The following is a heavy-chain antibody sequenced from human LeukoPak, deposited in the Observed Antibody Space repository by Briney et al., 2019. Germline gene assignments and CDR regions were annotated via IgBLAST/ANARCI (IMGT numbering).Heavy chain of an antibody. CDR1: GGSVSSGDYY. J-gene: IGHJ4*02. Sequence: PSQTLSLTCTVSGGSVSSGDYYWSWIRQPPGKGLEWIGYIYYSGSTYYNPSLKSRVTISVDTSKNQFSLKLSSVTAADTAVYYCVRGEAGELLFDFWGQGTLVTVSS. CDR2: IYYSGST. CDR3: VRGEAGELLFDF. D-gene: IGHD1-26*01. V-gene: IGHV4-30-4*08.